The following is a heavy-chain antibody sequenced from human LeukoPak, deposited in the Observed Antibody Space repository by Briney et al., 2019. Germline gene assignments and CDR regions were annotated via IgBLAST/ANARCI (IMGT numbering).Heavy chain of an antibody. D-gene: IGHD6-19*01. CDR1: GYTFISYG. CDR3: ARDAALAVAGPLQYFQH. Sequence: ASVKVSCKASGYTFISYGVSWVRQAPGQGLEWMGWISTYNGNTNYAQKLQGRVTMTTDTFTSTAYMELRSLRSDDTAVYYCARDAALAVAGPLQYFQHWGQGTLVTVSS. CDR2: ISTYNGNT. J-gene: IGHJ1*01. V-gene: IGHV1-18*01.